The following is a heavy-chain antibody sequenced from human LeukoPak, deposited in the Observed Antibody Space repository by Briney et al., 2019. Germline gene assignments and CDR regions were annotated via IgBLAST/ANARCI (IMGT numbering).Heavy chain of an antibody. V-gene: IGHV3-23*01. J-gene: IGHJ6*03. CDR1: GFTFSTYW. CDR3: GRSRRINASLYYYMDV. D-gene: IGHD2-15*01. CDR2: IRSTGDST. Sequence: PGGSLRLSCAASGFTFSTYWIHWVRQAPGKGLEWVSSIRSTGDSTFYADSVKGRFTISRDNSKNTVYLLMNSLRTEDTAVYYCGRSRRINASLYYYMDVWGKGTTVTVSS.